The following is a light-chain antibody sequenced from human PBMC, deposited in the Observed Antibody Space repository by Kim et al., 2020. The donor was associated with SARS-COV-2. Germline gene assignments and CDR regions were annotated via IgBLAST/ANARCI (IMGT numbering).Light chain of an antibody. Sequence: SPRERATLSCRASQGVSSSYMAWYQQKPGQAPRLLIYGASSGATGIPDKFRGSGSGTDFTLTIGRLEPEDFAVYYCQQYDRPPWTFGLGTKVDIK. CDR1: QGVSSSY. J-gene: IGKJ1*01. CDR3: QQYDRPPWT. CDR2: GAS. V-gene: IGKV3-20*01.